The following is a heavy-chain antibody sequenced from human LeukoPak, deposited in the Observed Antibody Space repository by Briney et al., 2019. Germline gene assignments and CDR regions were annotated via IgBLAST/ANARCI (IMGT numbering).Heavy chain of an antibody. J-gene: IGHJ6*02. CDR1: GFSFSSNY. CDR3: ARAMTTVTTGGVDV. Sequence: PGGSLRLSCAASGFSFSSNYMSWVRQAPGKGLEWVSVFYSGDSTYYADSVKGRFTISRDNAKNSLSLQMNSLRAEDTAVYYCARAMTTVTTGGVDVWGQGTTVTVSS. V-gene: IGHV3-53*01. CDR2: FYSGDST. D-gene: IGHD4-17*01.